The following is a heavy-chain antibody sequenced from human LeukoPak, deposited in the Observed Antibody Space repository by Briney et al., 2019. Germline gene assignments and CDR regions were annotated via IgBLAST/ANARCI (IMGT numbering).Heavy chain of an antibody. CDR2: INSDGSST. CDR1: GFTFSSYW. D-gene: IGHD6-19*01. J-gene: IGHJ4*02. CDR3: ARDSSGWSDY. Sequence: PGGSLRLSCAASGFTFSSYWMHWVRQALEKGLVWVSRINSDGSSTSYADSVKGRFTISRDNAKNTLYLQMNSLRAEDTAVYYCARDSSGWSDYWGQGTLVTVSS. V-gene: IGHV3-74*01.